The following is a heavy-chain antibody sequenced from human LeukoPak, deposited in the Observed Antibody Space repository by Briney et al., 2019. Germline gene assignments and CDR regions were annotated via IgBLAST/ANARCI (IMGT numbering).Heavy chain of an antibody. CDR2: ISYDGSNK. J-gene: IGHJ4*02. CDR1: GFTFSSYG. V-gene: IGHV3-30*18. Sequence: GGSLRLSCAASGFTFSSYGMHWARQAPGKGLEWVAVISYDGSNKYYADSVKGRFTISRDNSKNTLYLQMNSLRAEDTAVYYCAKDVSRSGYDSVFDYWGQGTLVTVSS. D-gene: IGHD5-12*01. CDR3: AKDVSRSGYDSVFDY.